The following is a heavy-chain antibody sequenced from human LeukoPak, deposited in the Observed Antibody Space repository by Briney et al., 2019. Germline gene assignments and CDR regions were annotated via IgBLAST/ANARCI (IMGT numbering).Heavy chain of an antibody. D-gene: IGHD6-13*01. CDR1: GFTVCSYY. CDR2: IYSGGST. J-gene: IGHJ4*02. Sequence: PGGSLRLPCAASGFTVCSYYMSWVRQAPGKGLEWVSVIYSGGSTYYADSVKGRFTISRENAKNSLYLQMNSLRDEDTAVYYCVRRVPNNSSSYELCEYWGQETLVSVSS. V-gene: IGHV3-53*01. CDR3: VRRVPNNSSSYELCEY.